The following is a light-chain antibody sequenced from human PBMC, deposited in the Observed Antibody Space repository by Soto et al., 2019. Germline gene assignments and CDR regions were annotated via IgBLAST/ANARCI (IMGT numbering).Light chain of an antibody. Sequence: QSVLTQPRSASGSPGQSVTISCTGTSSDVGGYNYVSWYQQHPGKGPKLMVYDVNTRPSGVPERFSGSKSGNTASLTISGLQVEDEADYCVCSYAGSYTYVFAAGTKVTV. CDR3: CSYAGSYTYV. J-gene: IGLJ1*01. CDR1: SSDVGGYNY. V-gene: IGLV2-11*01. CDR2: DVN.